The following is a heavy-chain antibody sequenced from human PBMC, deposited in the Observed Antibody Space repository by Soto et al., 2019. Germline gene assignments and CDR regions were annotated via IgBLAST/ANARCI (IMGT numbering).Heavy chain of an antibody. J-gene: IGHJ6*02. CDR2: IYPGDSDT. V-gene: IGHV5-51*01. D-gene: IGHD4-17*01. CDR3: ASLGYGDYRITNNYYYGMDV. CDR1: GYSFTSYW. Sequence: GESLKISCKGSGYSFTSYWIGWVRQMPGKGLEWMGIIYPGDSDTRYSPSFQGQVTISADKSISTAYLQWSSLKASDTAMYYCASLGYGDYRITNNYYYGMDVWGQGTTVTVSS.